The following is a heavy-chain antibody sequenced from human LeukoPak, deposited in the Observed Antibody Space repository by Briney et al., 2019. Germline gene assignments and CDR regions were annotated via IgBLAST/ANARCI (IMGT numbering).Heavy chain of an antibody. V-gene: IGHV3-30*18. CDR3: AKDRWQQLVPLDY. Sequence: GGSLRLSCAASGFTFSSYAMSWVRQAPGKGLEWVAVISYDGSNKYYADSVKGRFTISRDNSKNTLYLQMNSLRAEDTAVYYCAKDRWQQLVPLDYWGQGTLVTVSS. J-gene: IGHJ4*02. D-gene: IGHD6-13*01. CDR2: ISYDGSNK. CDR1: GFTFSSYA.